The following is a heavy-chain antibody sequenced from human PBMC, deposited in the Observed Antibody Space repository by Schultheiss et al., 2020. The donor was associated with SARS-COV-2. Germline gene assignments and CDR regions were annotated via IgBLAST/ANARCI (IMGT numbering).Heavy chain of an antibody. CDR3: ARHLAYSGSYFGY. D-gene: IGHD1-26*01. CDR1: GYTFTGYY. Sequence: ASVKVSCKASGYTFTGYYMHWVRQAPGQGLEWMGRINPNSGGTNYAQKFQGRVTMTRDTSISTAYMELSRLRSDDTAVYYCARHLAYSGSYFGYWGQGTLVTVSS. V-gene: IGHV1-2*06. J-gene: IGHJ4*02. CDR2: INPNSGGT.